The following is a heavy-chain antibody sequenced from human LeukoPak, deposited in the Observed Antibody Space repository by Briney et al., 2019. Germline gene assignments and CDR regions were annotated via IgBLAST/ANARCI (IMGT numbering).Heavy chain of an antibody. Sequence: GESLKISCKGSGYSFTSYWIGWVREMPGKGLEWMGIIYPGDSDTRYSPSFQGQVTISADKSISTAYLQWSSLKASDTAMYYCARGEGYDSSGYYYWGFDYWGQGTLVTVSS. V-gene: IGHV5-51*01. D-gene: IGHD3-22*01. J-gene: IGHJ4*02. CDR3: ARGEGYDSSGYYYWGFDY. CDR2: IYPGDSDT. CDR1: GYSFTSYW.